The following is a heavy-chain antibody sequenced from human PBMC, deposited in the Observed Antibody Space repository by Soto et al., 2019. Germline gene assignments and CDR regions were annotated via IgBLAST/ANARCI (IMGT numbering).Heavy chain of an antibody. V-gene: IGHV4-59*08. CDR2: IYYSGST. J-gene: IGHJ4*02. D-gene: IGHD5-12*01. Sequence: SETLSLTCTVSGGSISSYYWSWIRQPPGKGLEWIGYIYYSGSTNYNPSLKSRVTISVDTSKNQFSLKLSSVTAADTAVYYCARLTAYSGYDSAYFYYWGQGTLVTVSS. CDR1: GGSISSYY. CDR3: ARLTAYSGYDSAYFYY.